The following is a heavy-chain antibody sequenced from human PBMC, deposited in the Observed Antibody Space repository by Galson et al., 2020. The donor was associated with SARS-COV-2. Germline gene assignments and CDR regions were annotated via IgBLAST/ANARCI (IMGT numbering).Heavy chain of an antibody. CDR3: ARAGLRYFDWLLPFDL. CDR1: GGSISSYY. J-gene: IGHJ2*01. D-gene: IGHD3-9*01. V-gene: IGHV4-59*13. CDR2: IYYSGGT. Sequence: SETLSLTCTVSGGSISSYYWSWIRQPPGKGLEWIGYIYYSGGTNYNPSLKSRVTISVDTSKNQFSLKLSSVTAADTAVYYCARAGLRYFDWLLPFDLWGRGTLVTVSS.